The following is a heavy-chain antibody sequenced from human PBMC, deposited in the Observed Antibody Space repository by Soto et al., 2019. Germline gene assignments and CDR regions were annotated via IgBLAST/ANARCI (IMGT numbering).Heavy chain of an antibody. V-gene: IGHV1-24*01. Sequence: GASVKVSCKVSGYTLTELSMHWVRQAPGKGLEWMGGFDPEDGETIYAQKFQGRVTMTEDTSTDTAYMELSSLRSEDTAVYYCATGLNYYGSGCYYNPRDYWGQGTLVTVSS. D-gene: IGHD3-10*01. CDR3: ATGLNYYGSGCYYNPRDY. CDR1: GYTLTELS. J-gene: IGHJ4*02. CDR2: FDPEDGET.